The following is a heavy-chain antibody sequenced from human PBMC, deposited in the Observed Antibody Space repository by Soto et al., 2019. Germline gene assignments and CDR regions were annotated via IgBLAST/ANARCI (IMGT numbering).Heavy chain of an antibody. CDR1: GGSFSGYY. D-gene: IGHD6-19*01. CDR2: INHSGST. Sequence: PSETLSLTCAVYGGSFSGYYWSWIRQPPGKGLEWIGEINHSGSTNYNPSLKSRVTISVDTSKNQFSLKLSSVTAADTAVYYCARGYSSGTTPNYFDYWGQGTLVTV. CDR3: ARGYSSGTTPNYFDY. J-gene: IGHJ4*02. V-gene: IGHV4-34*01.